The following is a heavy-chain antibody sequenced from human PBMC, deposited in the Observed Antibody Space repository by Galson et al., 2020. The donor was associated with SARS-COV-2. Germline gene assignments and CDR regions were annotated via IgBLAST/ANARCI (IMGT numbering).Heavy chain of an antibody. V-gene: IGHV3-7*01. CDR1: GFSFSTSW. Sequence: GGSQRLSCAASGFSFSTSWMSWVRQAPGQGPEWVSTINQDGSEKYYVDSVKGRFTISRDNAKNSLSLQMNSLRAEDTAVYYCARRDTTLLWFWEALFDFCGQGTLVTVSS. CDR2: INQDGSEK. J-gene: IGHJ4*02. CDR3: ARRDTTLLWFWEALFDF. D-gene: IGHD3-10*01.